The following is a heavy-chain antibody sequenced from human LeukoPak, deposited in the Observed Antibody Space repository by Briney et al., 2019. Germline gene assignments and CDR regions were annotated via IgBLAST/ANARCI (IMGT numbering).Heavy chain of an antibody. Sequence: SETLSPPYKDSESCSNGGGYTLSVKQQPQEKGPEATSYIYHSGSTYYNPSLKSRVTISVDRSKNQFSLKLSSVTAADTAVYFCARQLRGEAVAGHLQPFDYWGQGTLVTVSS. J-gene: IGHJ4*02. V-gene: IGHV4-30-2*01. CDR3: ARQLRGEAVAGHLQPFDY. CDR1: ESCSNGGGYT. D-gene: IGHD6-19*01. CDR2: IYHSGST.